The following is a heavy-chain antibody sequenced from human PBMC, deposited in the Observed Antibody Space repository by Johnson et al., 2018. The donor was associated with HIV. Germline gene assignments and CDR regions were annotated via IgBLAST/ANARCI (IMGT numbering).Heavy chain of an antibody. V-gene: IGHV3-11*04. D-gene: IGHD4-11*01. CDR2: ISSSTNTI. CDR3: VRDAFDYRDA. J-gene: IGHJ3*01. CDR1: GFTVSSNY. Sequence: GSLRLSCAASGFTVSSNYMSWVRQAPGKGLEWVSYISSSTNTIYYADSMKGRFTISRDNAKNSLSLQMNSLKAEDTAVYFCVRDAFDYRDA.